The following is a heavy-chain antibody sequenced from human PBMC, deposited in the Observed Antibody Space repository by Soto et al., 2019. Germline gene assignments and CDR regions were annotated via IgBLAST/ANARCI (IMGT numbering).Heavy chain of an antibody. CDR2: IKSKTDGGTT. CDR1: GFTFSNAW. V-gene: IGHV3-15*01. D-gene: IGHD5-18*01. Sequence: PGGSLRLSCAASGFTFSNAWMSWVRQAPGKGLEWVGRIKSKTDGGTTDYAAPVKGRFTISRDDSKNTLYLQMNSLKTEDTAVYYCTTGTVDTGAHDYWGQGTLVTVSS. J-gene: IGHJ4*02. CDR3: TTGTVDTGAHDY.